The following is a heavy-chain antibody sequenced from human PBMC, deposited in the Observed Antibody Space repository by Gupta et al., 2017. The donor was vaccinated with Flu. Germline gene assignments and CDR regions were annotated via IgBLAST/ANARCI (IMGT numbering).Heavy chain of an antibody. D-gene: IGHD3-10*01. CDR3: AQGLTMVRGFDY. CDR1: SYA. Sequence: SYAMSWVRQAPGKGLEWVSAISGSGGSTYYADSVKGRFTISRDNSKNTLYLQMNSLRAEDTAVYYCAQGLTMVRGFDYWGQGTLVTVSS. J-gene: IGHJ4*02. CDR2: ISGSGGST. V-gene: IGHV3-23*01.